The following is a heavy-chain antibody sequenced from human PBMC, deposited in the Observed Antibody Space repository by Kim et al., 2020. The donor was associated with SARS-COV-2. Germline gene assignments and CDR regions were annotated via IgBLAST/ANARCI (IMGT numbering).Heavy chain of an antibody. CDR3: TRDEVDTFDY. CDR1: GGTFSSYA. Sequence: SVKVSCKASGGTFSSYATSWVRQAPGQGLEWMGGIIPVFNAEKNAQKFQGRVTITADTSTNTAYMELSSLTVDDTAVYYCTRDEVDTFDYWGQGTLVTVSS. CDR2: IIPVFNAE. D-gene: IGHD1-26*01. J-gene: IGHJ4*02. V-gene: IGHV1-69*06.